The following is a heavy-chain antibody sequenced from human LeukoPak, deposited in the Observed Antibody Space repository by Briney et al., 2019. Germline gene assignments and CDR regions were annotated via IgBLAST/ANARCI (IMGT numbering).Heavy chain of an antibody. CDR2: IYPGDSDT. CDR1: GYSFTRYW. J-gene: IGHJ3*02. Sequence: GESLKISCKGSGYSFTRYWIGWVRQMPGKGLEWMGIIYPGDSDTRYSPSFQGQVTISADKSISTAYLQWSSLKASDTAMYYCARGTYYDFWSGYSSCAFDIWGQGTMVTVSS. V-gene: IGHV5-51*01. CDR3: ARGTYYDFWSGYSSCAFDI. D-gene: IGHD3-3*01.